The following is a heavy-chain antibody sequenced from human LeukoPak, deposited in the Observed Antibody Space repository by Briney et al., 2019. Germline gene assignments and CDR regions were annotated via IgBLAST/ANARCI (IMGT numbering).Heavy chain of an antibody. CDR2: IYGGGAT. CDR3: AKGRGSPYYFEY. Sequence: GGSLRLSCAASGLIVSSDYLAWVRQAPGKGLEWISVIYGGGATYYADSVKGRFTISRDNSKNTLYLQMNSLRAEDTAVYYCAKGRGSPYYFEYWGQGTLVTVSS. CDR1: GLIVSSDY. J-gene: IGHJ4*02. D-gene: IGHD1-26*01. V-gene: IGHV3-53*01.